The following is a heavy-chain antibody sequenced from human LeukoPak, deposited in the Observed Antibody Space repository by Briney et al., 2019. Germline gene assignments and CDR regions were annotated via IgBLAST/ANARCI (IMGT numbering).Heavy chain of an antibody. Sequence: PGGSLRLSCAASGFTSSSYAMDWVRQAPGKGLEWVSVISSSGDTTYYSDSVKGRFIISRDNSRNTLYLQMNSLRVDDTAVYYCAKAGIAVPATPEYCGQGTQVTVSS. CDR3: AKAGIAVPATPEY. D-gene: IGHD6-19*01. J-gene: IGHJ4*02. CDR1: GFTSSSYA. V-gene: IGHV3-23*01. CDR2: ISSSGDTT.